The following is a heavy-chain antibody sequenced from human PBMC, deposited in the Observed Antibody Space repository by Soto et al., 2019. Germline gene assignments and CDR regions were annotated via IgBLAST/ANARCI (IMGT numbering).Heavy chain of an antibody. CDR3: ARGASYGMDV. V-gene: IGHV3-48*01. J-gene: IGHJ6*02. Sequence: QPGGSLRLSCAASGFTFSTYSMNWVRQAPGKGLEWVSYISSGSSPIYYAGSVKGRFTISRDNAKNSLYLQMNSLRAEDTAVYYCARGASYGMDVWGQGTTVTVSS. CDR2: ISSGSSPI. CDR1: GFTFSTYS.